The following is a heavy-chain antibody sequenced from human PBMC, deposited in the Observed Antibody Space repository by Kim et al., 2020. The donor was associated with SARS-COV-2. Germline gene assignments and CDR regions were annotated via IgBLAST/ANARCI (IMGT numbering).Heavy chain of an antibody. CDR3: AKALRRFTYGQYDNLRNDAFDI. J-gene: IGHJ3*02. D-gene: IGHD3-22*01. V-gene: IGHV3-23*01. Sequence: GGSLRLSCAASGFTFNNYAMSWVRQAPGKGLEWVSTISYTGDNTFYADSVKGRFTISRDNSRDTLYLQMNSLRAEDTAVYYCAKALRRFTYGQYDNLRNDAFDIWGGATLVTVSP. CDR2: ISYTGDNT. CDR1: GFTFNNYA.